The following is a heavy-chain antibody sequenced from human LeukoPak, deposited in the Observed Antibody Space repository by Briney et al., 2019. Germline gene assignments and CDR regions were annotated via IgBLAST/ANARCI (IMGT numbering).Heavy chain of an antibody. CDR3: ANEIRPNDY. V-gene: IGHV3-23*01. J-gene: IGHJ4*02. Sequence: PGGSLRLSCAASGFTFSSHAMCWVRQAPGRGLEWVPSIDISGDNAHYADSVKGRFTISRDNSKNTLYLQMDSLRAEDSAVYYCANEIRPNDYWGQGTLVTVSS. CDR2: IDISGDNA. CDR1: GFTFSSHA. D-gene: IGHD4-17*01.